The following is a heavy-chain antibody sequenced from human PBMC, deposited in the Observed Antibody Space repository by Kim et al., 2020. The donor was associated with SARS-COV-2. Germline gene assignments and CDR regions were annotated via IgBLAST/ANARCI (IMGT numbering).Heavy chain of an antibody. CDR3: ATEVFSGFYFDY. Sequence: IYTQKLPGSVTMTEDTSTDTAYMELSRLRSEETAVYYCATEVFSGFYFDYWGQGTLVTVSS. D-gene: IGHD3-10*02. V-gene: IGHV1-24*01. J-gene: IGHJ4*02.